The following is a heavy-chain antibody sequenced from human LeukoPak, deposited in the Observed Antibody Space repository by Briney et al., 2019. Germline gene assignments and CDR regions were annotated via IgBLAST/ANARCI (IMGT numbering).Heavy chain of an antibody. CDR3: AKRIDFWSGYCFDY. Sequence: ASVKVSCKASGYTFTSYDINWVRQATGQGLEWMGWMNPNSGNTCYAQKFQGRVTMTRNTSISTAYMELSSLRSEDTAVYYCAKRIDFWSGYCFDYWGQGTLVTVSS. V-gene: IGHV1-8*01. CDR1: GYTFTSYD. CDR2: MNPNSGNT. J-gene: IGHJ4*02. D-gene: IGHD3-3*01.